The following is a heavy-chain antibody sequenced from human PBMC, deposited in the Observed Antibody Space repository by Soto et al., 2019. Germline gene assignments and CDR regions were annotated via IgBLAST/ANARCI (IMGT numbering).Heavy chain of an antibody. Sequence: ASVKVSCKASGYTFTSYAMHWVRQAPGQRLEWMGWINAGNGNTKYSQKLQGRVTITRDTSASTAYMELSSLRSEDTAVYYCARVVYVFGSGHMKNYYYPVSAFWAQGTTVPVPS. CDR3: ARVVYVFGSGHMKNYYYPVSAF. CDR1: GYTFTSYA. V-gene: IGHV1-3*01. J-gene: IGHJ6*02. D-gene: IGHD3-3*01. CDR2: INAGNGNT.